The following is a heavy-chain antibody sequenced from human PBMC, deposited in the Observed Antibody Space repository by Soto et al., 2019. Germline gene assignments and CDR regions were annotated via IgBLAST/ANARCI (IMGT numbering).Heavy chain of an antibody. D-gene: IGHD3-3*01. CDR1: GYTFTSYA. J-gene: IGHJ5*02. CDR3: ARAPITIFGVVIPGGWFDP. V-gene: IGHV1-3*01. Sequence: QVQLVQSGAEVKKPGASVKVSCKASGYTFTSYAMHWVRQAPGQRLEWMGWINAGNGNTKYSQKFQGRVTITRDTSASTAYMELSSLRSEDTAVYYCARAPITIFGVVIPGGWFDPWGQGTLVTVSS. CDR2: INAGNGNT.